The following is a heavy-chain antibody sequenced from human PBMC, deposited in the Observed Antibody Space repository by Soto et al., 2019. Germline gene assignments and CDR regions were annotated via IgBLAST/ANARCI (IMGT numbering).Heavy chain of an antibody. CDR1: GGSFRSSA. Sequence: QVQLVQSGAEVKEPGSSVKVSCKASGGSFRSSAISWVRQAPVQGLEWMGEIIPVFDKANYAQKFQGRLLITADEPTGTVSMELSSLTSDDTAVYFCARLRRDWGDAFDLWGRGTIVTVSS. D-gene: IGHD3-16*01. V-gene: IGHV1-69*01. J-gene: IGHJ3*01. CDR2: IIPVFDKA. CDR3: ARLRRDWGDAFDL.